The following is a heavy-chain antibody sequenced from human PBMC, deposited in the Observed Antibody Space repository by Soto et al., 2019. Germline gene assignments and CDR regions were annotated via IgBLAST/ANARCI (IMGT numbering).Heavy chain of an antibody. CDR3: ARVSREAAATNYYYYGMDV. V-gene: IGHV1-69*06. CDR1: GGTFSSYA. CDR2: IIPIFGTA. D-gene: IGHD2-15*01. Sequence: SVKVSCKASGGTFSSYAISWVRQAPGQGLEWMGGIIPIFGTANYAQKLQGRVTITADKSTSTAYMELSSLRSEDTAVYYCARVSREAAATNYYYYGMDVWGQGTTVTVSS. J-gene: IGHJ6*02.